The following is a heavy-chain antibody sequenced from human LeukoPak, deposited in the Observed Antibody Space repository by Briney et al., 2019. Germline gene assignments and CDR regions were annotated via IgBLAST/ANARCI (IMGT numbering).Heavy chain of an antibody. CDR3: ARDFWSNDYYYMDV. V-gene: IGHV3-23*01. D-gene: IGHD3-3*01. J-gene: IGHJ6*03. Sequence: GGSLRLSCAASGFTFSSYAMSWVRQAPGKGLEWVSAISGSGSSTYYADSVKGRFTISRDNAKNSLYLQMNSLRAEDTAVYYCARDFWSNDYYYMDVWGKGTTVTVPS. CDR1: GFTFSSYA. CDR2: ISGSGSST.